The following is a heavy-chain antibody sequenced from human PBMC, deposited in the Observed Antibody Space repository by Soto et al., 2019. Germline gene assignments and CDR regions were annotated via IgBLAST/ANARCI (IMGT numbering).Heavy chain of an antibody. V-gene: IGHV3-13*01. D-gene: IGHD3-3*01. CDR3: ARGPNDFWSGYQHYYYYMDV. J-gene: IGHJ6*03. CDR2: IGTAGDT. CDR1: GFTFSSYD. Sequence: GGSLRLSCAASGFTFSSYDMHWVRQATGKGLEWVSAIGTAGDTYYPGSVKGRFTISRENAKNSLYLQMNSLRAGDTAVYYCARGPNDFWSGYQHYYYYMDVWGLGTLVTVSS.